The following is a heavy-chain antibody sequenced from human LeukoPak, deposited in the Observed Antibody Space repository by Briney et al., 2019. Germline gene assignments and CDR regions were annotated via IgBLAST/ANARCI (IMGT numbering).Heavy chain of an antibody. J-gene: IGHJ3*02. V-gene: IGHV1-2*02. Sequence: ASVKVSCKASGYTFTVYYMHWVRQAPGQGGEWMGWINPNSGGTIYAQKFQGRVTMTRETSIRTAYMELSRLKSDDTAVYYCARDSLGYCSGGSCYSRAFDIRGPGTMVTVSS. CDR1: GYTFTVYY. CDR2: INPNSGGT. CDR3: ARDSLGYCSGGSCYSRAFDI. D-gene: IGHD2-15*01.